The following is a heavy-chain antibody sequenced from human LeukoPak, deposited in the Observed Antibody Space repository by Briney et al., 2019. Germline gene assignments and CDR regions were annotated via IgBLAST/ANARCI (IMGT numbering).Heavy chain of an antibody. CDR2: MNPNSGNT. CDR1: GYTFTSYD. V-gene: IGHV1-8*01. CDR3: ARSVAGTLYYYYMDV. Sequence: GASVKVSCKASGYTFTSYDINWVRQATGQGLEWMGWMNPNSGNTGYAQKFQGRVTMTRNTSISTAYMELSSLRSEDTAVYYCARSVAGTLYYYYMDVWGKGTTVTVSS. D-gene: IGHD6-19*01. J-gene: IGHJ6*03.